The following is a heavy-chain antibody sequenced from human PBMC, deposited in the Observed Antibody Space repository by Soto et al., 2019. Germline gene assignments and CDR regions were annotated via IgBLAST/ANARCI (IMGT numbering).Heavy chain of an antibody. CDR2: INPSGGST. Sequence: QVQLVQSGAEVKKPGASVKVSCKASGYTFTSYYMHWVRQAPGQGLEWMGIINPSGGSTSYAQKFQGRVTMTRHTSTSTVYMELSSLRSEDTAVYYCARAKYSSSWYGGAFDIWGQGTMVTVSS. CDR3: ARAKYSSSWYGGAFDI. V-gene: IGHV1-46*01. CDR1: GYTFTSYY. J-gene: IGHJ3*02. D-gene: IGHD6-13*01.